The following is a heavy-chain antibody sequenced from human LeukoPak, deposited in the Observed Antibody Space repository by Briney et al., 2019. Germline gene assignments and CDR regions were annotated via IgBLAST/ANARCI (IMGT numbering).Heavy chain of an antibody. Sequence: ASVKVSCKASGGTFSSYAIGWVRQAPGQGLEWMGWINPNSGGTNYAQKFQGRVTMTRDTSISTAYMELSRLRSDDTAVYYCARDIVMVTYWFDPWGQGTLVTVSS. CDR2: INPNSGGT. V-gene: IGHV1-2*02. CDR1: GGTFSSYA. J-gene: IGHJ5*02. D-gene: IGHD5-18*01. CDR3: ARDIVMVTYWFDP.